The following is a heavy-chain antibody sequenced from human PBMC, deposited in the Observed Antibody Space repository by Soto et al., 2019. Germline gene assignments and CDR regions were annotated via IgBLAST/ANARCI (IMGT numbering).Heavy chain of an antibody. D-gene: IGHD2-2*01. J-gene: IGHJ6*02. CDR2: IIPITATA. CDR1: GGTFGSYA. CDR3: ARSQGSSTSLEIYYYYYCGMDV. V-gene: IGHV1-69*01. Sequence: QVQLVQSGAEVKKPGSSVKVSCKASGGTFGSYAISWVRQAPGQGLEWMGGIIPITATANYAQKFQGRVTMTADESTSTASMQLSSLRSEDTAVYYCARSQGSSTSLEIYYYYYCGMDVWGQGTTVTVSS.